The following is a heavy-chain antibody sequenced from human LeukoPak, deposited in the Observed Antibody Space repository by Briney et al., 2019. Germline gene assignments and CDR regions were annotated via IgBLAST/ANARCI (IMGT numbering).Heavy chain of an antibody. Sequence: ASVKVSCKASGGTFSSYAINWVRQATGQGLEWMGWMNPNSGNTGYAQKFQGRVTMTRNTSISTAYMELSSLRSEDTAVYYCARVGCSSTSCYSRRRAAFDIWGQGTMVTVSS. D-gene: IGHD2-2*02. CDR1: GGTFSSYA. J-gene: IGHJ3*02. V-gene: IGHV1-8*02. CDR3: ARVGCSSTSCYSRRRAAFDI. CDR2: MNPNSGNT.